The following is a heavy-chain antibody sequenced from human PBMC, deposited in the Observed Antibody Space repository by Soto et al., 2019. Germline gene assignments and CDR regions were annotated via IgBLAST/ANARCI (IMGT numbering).Heavy chain of an antibody. CDR2: ISAHNGNT. CDR1: GYTFTSYG. V-gene: IGHV1-18*01. J-gene: IGHJ4*02. CDR3: ARGRYGDY. Sequence: QVRLVQSGAEVKKPGASVKVSCKGSGYTFTSYGITWVRQAPGQGLEWMGWISAHNGNTNYAQKLQGRVTVTRDTSTSTAYMELRSLRSDDTAAYCCARGRYGDYWGQGALVTVSS. D-gene: IGHD1-1*01.